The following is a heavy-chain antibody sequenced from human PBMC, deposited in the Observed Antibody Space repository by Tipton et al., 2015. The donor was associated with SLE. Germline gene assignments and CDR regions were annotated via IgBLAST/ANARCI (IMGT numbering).Heavy chain of an antibody. CDR1: GGSISSYY. CDR2: IYYSGST. V-gene: IGHV4-59*12. Sequence: LRLSCTVSGGSISSYYWSWIRQPPGKGLEWIGYIYYSGSTNYNPSLKSRVTISVDTSKNQFSLKLSSVTAADTAVYYCARRRAVAGRVPYYMDVWGKGTTVTVSS. D-gene: IGHD6-19*01. J-gene: IGHJ6*03. CDR3: ARRRAVAGRVPYYMDV.